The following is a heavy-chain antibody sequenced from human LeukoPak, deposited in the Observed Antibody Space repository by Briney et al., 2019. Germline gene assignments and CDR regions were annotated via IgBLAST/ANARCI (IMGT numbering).Heavy chain of an antibody. J-gene: IGHJ2*01. CDR3: AIGGSYGYPAHWYFDL. CDR1: GYTFTSYG. CDR2: IIPIFGTA. D-gene: IGHD5-18*01. V-gene: IGHV1-69*13. Sequence: KPGASVKVSCKASGYTFTSYGISWVRQAPGQGLEWMGGIIPIFGTANYAQKFQGRVTITPDESTRTAYMALSSLRSEDTAVYYCAIGGSYGYPAHWYFDLWGRGTLVTVSS.